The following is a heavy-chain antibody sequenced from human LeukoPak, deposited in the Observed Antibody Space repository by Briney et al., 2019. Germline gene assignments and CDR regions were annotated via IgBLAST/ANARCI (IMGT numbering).Heavy chain of an antibody. V-gene: IGHV3-23*01. D-gene: IGHD5-18*01. CDR2: ISGSGGST. Sequence: GGSLRLSCAASGFTFSSYATSWVRQAPGKGLEWVSAISGSGGSTYYADSVKGRLTISRDNSKNTLYLQMNSLRAEDTAVYYCAKDRYSYGTISFDYWGQGTLVTVSS. CDR3: AKDRYSYGTISFDY. J-gene: IGHJ4*02. CDR1: GFTFSSYA.